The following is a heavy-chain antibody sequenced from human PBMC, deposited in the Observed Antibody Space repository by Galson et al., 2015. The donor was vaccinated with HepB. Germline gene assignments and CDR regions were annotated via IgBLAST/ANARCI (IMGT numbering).Heavy chain of an antibody. CDR2: ISSSFSSYI. CDR1: GFSFSDYS. J-gene: IGHJ4*02. V-gene: IGHV3-21*01. CDR3: ARGRGSAGLYYFDY. Sequence: SLRLSCAASGFSFSDYSMIWVRQAPGKGLEWVSSISSSFSSYIYYADSVKGRFTISRDNAKNSLYLQMNSLRAEDTAVYYCARGRGSAGLYYFDYWGQGTLVSVSS. D-gene: IGHD3-10*01.